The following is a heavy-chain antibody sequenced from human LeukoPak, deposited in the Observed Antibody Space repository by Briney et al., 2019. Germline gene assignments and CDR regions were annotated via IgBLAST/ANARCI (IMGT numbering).Heavy chain of an antibody. CDR1: GFTFSSYA. Sequence: GGSLRLSGAASGFTFSSYAMSWVRQAPGKGLEWVSAISGSGGSTYYADSVKGRFTISRDNSKNTLYLQMNSLRAEDTAVYYCAKDNYYGSGTFDYWGQGTLVTVSS. V-gene: IGHV3-23*01. D-gene: IGHD3-10*01. CDR2: ISGSGGST. J-gene: IGHJ4*02. CDR3: AKDNYYGSGTFDY.